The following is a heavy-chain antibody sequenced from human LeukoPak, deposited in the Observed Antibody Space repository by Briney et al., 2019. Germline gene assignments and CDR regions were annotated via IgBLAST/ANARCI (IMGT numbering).Heavy chain of an antibody. V-gene: IGHV4-34*01. Sequence: SETLSLTCAVYGGSFSGYYWSWIRQPPGKGLEWIGEINHSGSTNYNPSLKSRVTISVDTSKNQFSLKLSSVTAADTAVYYCARARWVVYSSGWFSPPFVYWGQGTLVTVSS. CDR2: INHSGST. CDR3: ARARWVVYSSGWFSPPFVY. D-gene: IGHD6-19*01. J-gene: IGHJ4*02. CDR1: GGSFSGYY.